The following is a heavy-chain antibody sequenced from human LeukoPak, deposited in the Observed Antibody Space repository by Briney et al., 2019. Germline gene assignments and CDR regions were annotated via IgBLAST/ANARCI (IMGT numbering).Heavy chain of an antibody. J-gene: IGHJ4*02. D-gene: IGHD6-19*01. CDR2: ISAYNGNT. Sequence: GASVKVSCKASGYTFSSYGISWVRQAPGQGLEWMGWISAYNGNTNYAQKLQGRVTMTTDTSTSTAYMELRSLRSDDTAVYYCARSGRDFGIAVAGKGGIDYWGQGTLVTVSS. V-gene: IGHV1-18*01. CDR3: ARSGRDFGIAVAGKGGIDY. CDR1: GYTFSSYG.